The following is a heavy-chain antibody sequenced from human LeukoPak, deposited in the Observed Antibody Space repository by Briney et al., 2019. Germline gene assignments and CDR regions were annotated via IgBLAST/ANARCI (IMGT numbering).Heavy chain of an antibody. V-gene: IGHV3-23*01. J-gene: IGHJ1*01. CDR1: GFTFSSYA. D-gene: IGHD2-2*01. CDR2: ISGSGGST. Sequence: GGSLRLSCAASGFTFSSYAMSWVRQAPGKGLEWVSAISGSGGSTYYPDSVKGRFTISRDNSKNTLYLQMNSLRAEDTAVYYCAKDEDIVVVPAAEYFQHWGQGTLVTVSS. CDR3: AKDEDIVVVPAAEYFQH.